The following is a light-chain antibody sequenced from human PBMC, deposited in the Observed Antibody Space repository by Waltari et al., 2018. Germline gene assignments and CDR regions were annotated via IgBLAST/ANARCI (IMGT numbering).Light chain of an antibody. CDR2: GAD. Sequence: EIVMTQSPATLSVSPGDTASLSCRARQSVSSNLAWYQQKPGQAPRRLIYGADTRATGIPARFSGSGYGTEFTLTISSLQSEDFAVYYCQQYNNWPPYTFGQGTKLEIK. CDR1: QSVSSN. J-gene: IGKJ2*01. V-gene: IGKV3-15*01. CDR3: QQYNNWPPYT.